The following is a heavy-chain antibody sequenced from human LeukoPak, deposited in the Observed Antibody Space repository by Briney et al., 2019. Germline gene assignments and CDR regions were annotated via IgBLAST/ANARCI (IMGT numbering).Heavy chain of an antibody. CDR3: ARGVTFGGPLWDY. D-gene: IGHD3-16*01. J-gene: IGHJ4*02. V-gene: IGHV3-48*04. Sequence: HPGGSLRLSCAASGFTFSSYSMNWVRQAPGKGLEWVSYISSSSSSTIYYADSVKGRFTISRDNAKNSLYLQMNSLRAEDTAVYYCARGVTFGGPLWDYWGQGTLVTVSS. CDR2: ISSSSSSTI. CDR1: GFTFSSYS.